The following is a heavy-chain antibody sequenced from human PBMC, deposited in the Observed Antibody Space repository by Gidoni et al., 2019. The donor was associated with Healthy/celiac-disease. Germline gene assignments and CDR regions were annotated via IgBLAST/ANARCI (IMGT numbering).Heavy chain of an antibody. V-gene: IGHV1-69*01. J-gene: IGHJ5*02. Sequence: QVQLVQSGAEVKKPGSSVKVSCKASAGTFGSYAISWVRQAPGQGLEWMGGIIPIFGTANYAQKFQGRVTITADESTSTAYMELSSLRSEDTAVYYCARLADGGESNWFDPWGQGTLVTVSS. CDR1: AGTFGSYA. D-gene: IGHD6-13*01. CDR3: ARLADGGESNWFDP. CDR2: IIPIFGTA.